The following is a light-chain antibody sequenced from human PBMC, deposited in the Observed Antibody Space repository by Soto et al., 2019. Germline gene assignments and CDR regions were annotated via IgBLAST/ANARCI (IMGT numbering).Light chain of an antibody. CDR1: SSNIGAGYD. CDR3: QSYDSSLSGYV. CDR2: GNR. Sequence: QSVLTQPPSVSGAPGQRVAISCTGSSSNIGAGYDVNWYQHLPGAAPKLLMFGNRNRPSGVPDRFSGSKSGTSASLAITGLQAEDEADYYCQSYDSSLSGYVFGGGTQLTVL. V-gene: IGLV1-40*01. J-gene: IGLJ3*02.